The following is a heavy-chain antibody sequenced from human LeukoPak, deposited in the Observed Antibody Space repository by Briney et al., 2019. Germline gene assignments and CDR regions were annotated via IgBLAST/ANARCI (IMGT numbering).Heavy chain of an antibody. CDR1: GDSISSSDYY. Sequence: PSETLSLTCTVSGDSISSSDYYWGWIRQPPGKGLEWIGSISYSGTAYYNPSLKSRVTMSVDTSKSQFALKLSSVTAADTAVYYCAREQQWLKDGGFDYWGQGTLVTVSS. D-gene: IGHD6-19*01. CDR2: ISYSGTA. CDR3: AREQQWLKDGGFDY. J-gene: IGHJ4*02. V-gene: IGHV4-39*02.